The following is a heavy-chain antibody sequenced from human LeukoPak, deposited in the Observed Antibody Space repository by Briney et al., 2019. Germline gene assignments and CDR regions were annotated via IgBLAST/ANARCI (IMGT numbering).Heavy chain of an antibody. CDR1: GFTVSSNY. CDR2: IYSGGST. V-gene: IGHV3-53*01. J-gene: IGHJ4*02. CDR3: ARGFSSSWPTFDY. D-gene: IGHD6-13*01. Sequence: GGSLRLSCAASGFTVSSNYMSWVRQAPGKGLEWVSVIYSGGSTYYADSVKGRFTISRDNSKNTLYLRMNSLRAEDTAVYYCARGFSSSWPTFDYWGQGTLVTVSS.